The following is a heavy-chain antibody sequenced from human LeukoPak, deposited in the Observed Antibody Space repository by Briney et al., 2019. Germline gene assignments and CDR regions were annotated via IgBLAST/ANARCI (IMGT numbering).Heavy chain of an antibody. CDR1: GFTFSSYS. D-gene: IGHD2-8*01. CDR2: IISSSSYI. Sequence: GGSLRLSCAASGFTFSSYSMNWVRQAPGKGLEWVSSIISSSSYIYYADSVKGRFTISRDNAKNSLYLQMNSLRAEDTAVYYCARDLIEYPGAAFDIWGQGTMVTVSS. V-gene: IGHV3-21*01. CDR3: ARDLIEYPGAAFDI. J-gene: IGHJ3*02.